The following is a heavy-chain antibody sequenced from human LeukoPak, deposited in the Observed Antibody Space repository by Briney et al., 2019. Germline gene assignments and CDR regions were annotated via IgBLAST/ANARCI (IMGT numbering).Heavy chain of an antibody. CDR1: GFTFSNYA. V-gene: IGHV3-21*01. CDR3: ARDLYGSYYADY. Sequence: GGSLRLSCAASGFTFSNYAMTRVRQAPGKGLEWVSSISSSSSYIYYADSVKGRFTISRDNAKNSLYLQMNSLRAEDTAVYYCARDLYGSYYADYWGQGTLVTVSS. J-gene: IGHJ4*02. D-gene: IGHD1-26*01. CDR2: ISSSSSYI.